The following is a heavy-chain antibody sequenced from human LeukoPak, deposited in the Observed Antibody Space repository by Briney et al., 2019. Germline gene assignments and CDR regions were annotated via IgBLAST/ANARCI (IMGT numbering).Heavy chain of an antibody. J-gene: IGHJ6*03. D-gene: IGHD3-10*01. CDR1: GYSISSGYY. CDR3: ARKVGSRVRGKYYYYYMDV. CDR2: IYHSGST. Sequence: SETLSLTCTVSGYSISSGYYWGWIRQPPGKGLEWIASIYHSGSTYYNPSLKSRVTISVDTSKNQFSLKLSSVTAADTAVYYCARKVGSRVRGKYYYYYMDVWGKGTTVTVSS. V-gene: IGHV4-38-2*02.